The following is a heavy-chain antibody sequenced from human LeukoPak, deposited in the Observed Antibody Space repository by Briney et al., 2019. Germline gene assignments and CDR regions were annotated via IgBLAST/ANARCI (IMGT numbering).Heavy chain of an antibody. Sequence: GGSLRLSCVASGFTFSNYGMNWVRQAPGKGLEWVSGIVGSGVTTYYADSVKGRFTISRDNSKNTLYLHMNGLRVEDTAIYYCARLGRDGYNYPDYWGQGTLVTVSS. CDR1: GFTFSNYG. V-gene: IGHV3-23*01. J-gene: IGHJ4*02. D-gene: IGHD5-24*01. CDR3: ARLGRDGYNYPDY. CDR2: IVGSGVTT.